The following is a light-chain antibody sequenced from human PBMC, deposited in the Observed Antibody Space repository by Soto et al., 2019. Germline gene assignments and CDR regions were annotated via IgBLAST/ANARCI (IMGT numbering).Light chain of an antibody. Sequence: QSVLTQPASVSGSPGQSITISCTGTSSDVGGYNSVSWYRQDPGEAHKLMIYDVTNRPSGVSNRFSGSKSGNTASLTISGFQAEDEADYYCSSFTSSITYVFGTGTKVTVL. J-gene: IGLJ1*01. CDR2: DVT. CDR1: SSDVGGYNS. CDR3: SSFTSSITYV. V-gene: IGLV2-14*01.